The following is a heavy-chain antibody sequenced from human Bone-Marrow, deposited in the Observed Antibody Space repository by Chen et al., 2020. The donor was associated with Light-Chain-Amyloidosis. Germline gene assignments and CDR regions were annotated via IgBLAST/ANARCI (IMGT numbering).Heavy chain of an antibody. Sequence: EKGEEEGGGLVKQGGSLRLSCATSGFSLSFSDYYMSWIRQAPGKGLEWVSSISHSGTNSDYAESVQVRFPISRHNAPPLLFLPLPLLLSSSSALSSCAREGIVVTDRRADVWGQGTKVTVSS. CDR3: AREGIVVTDRRADV. V-gene: IGHV3-11*01. CDR1: GFSLSFSDYY. J-gene: IGHJ3*01. CDR2: ISHSGTNS. D-gene: IGHD1-26*01.